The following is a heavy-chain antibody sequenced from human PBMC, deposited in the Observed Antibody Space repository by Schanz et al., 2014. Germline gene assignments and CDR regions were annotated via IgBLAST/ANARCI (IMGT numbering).Heavy chain of an antibody. J-gene: IGHJ6*02. CDR2: LNGDGSST. Sequence: EVQLVESAGGLVKPGGSLRLSCAASGFTFSSYWMHWVRQAPGKGLVWVSRLNGDGSSTTYADSVKGRFSISRDNAKNTLYLQMNSLRAEDTAVYYCARPLGPNYYYYGLDVWGQGTTVTVSS. V-gene: IGHV3-74*03. CDR3: ARPLGPNYYYYGLDV. CDR1: GFTFSSYW.